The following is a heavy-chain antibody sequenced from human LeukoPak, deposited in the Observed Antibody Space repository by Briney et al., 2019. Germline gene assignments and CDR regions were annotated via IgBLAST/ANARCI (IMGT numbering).Heavy chain of an antibody. D-gene: IGHD3-10*01. V-gene: IGHV4-59*08. CDR2: LHHSGGT. Sequence: PSETLSLTCTVSGDSLSSSYWSWIRQSPGKGLEWIGYLHHSGGTNDNPSLKSRATISVDTSQNKFFLRMRSVTAADTAVYYCARALVRGVVGPQFDPWGQGILVTVSS. J-gene: IGHJ5*02. CDR1: GDSLSSSY. CDR3: ARALVRGVVGPQFDP.